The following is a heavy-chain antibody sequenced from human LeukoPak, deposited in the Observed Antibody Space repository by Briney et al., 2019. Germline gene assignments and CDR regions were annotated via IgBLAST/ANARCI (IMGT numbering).Heavy chain of an antibody. CDR1: GYTFTSYY. J-gene: IGHJ6*03. Sequence: ASVKVSCKASGYTFTSYYMHWVRQAPGQGLEWMGIINPSGGSTSYAQKFQGRVTMTRDMSTSTVYMELSSLRSEDTAVYYCARDRSSSSDYYYYYMDVWGKGTTVTVSS. V-gene: IGHV1-46*01. CDR3: ARDRSSSSDYYYYYMDV. D-gene: IGHD6-6*01. CDR2: INPSGGST.